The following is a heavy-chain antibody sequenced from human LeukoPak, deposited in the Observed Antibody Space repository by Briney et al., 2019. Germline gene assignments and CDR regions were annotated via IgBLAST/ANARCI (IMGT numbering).Heavy chain of an antibody. CDR2: INYSGST. V-gene: IGHV4-59*01. J-gene: IGHJ4*02. Sequence: SETLSLTCTVSGASIRSYYWNWLRQPPGKGLEWIGYINYSGSTNSNPSLKSRATISMDTSKHHFSLKLSSVTAADTAVYYCARFYFSDSSGYYYFDYWGQGILVTVS. D-gene: IGHD3-22*01. CDR1: GASIRSYY. CDR3: ARFYFSDSSGYYYFDY.